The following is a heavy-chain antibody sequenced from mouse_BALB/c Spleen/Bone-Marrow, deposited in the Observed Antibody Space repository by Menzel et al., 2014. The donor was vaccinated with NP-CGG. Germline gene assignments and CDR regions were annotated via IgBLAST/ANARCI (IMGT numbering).Heavy chain of an antibody. Sequence: EVKLMESGPDLVKPGAPVKISCKASGYSFTGYYMHWVKQSHGKSLEWIGRVNPNNGGTSYNQKFKGKAILTVDKSSSTAYMELRSLTSEDSAVYYCAIGNYFDYWGQGTTLTVSS. CDR1: GYSFTGYY. D-gene: IGHD1-1*02. CDR2: VNPNNGGT. V-gene: IGHV1-26*01. J-gene: IGHJ2*01. CDR3: AIGNYFDY.